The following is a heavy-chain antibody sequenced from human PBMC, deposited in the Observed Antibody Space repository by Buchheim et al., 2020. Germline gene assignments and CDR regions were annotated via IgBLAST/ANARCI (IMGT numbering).Heavy chain of an antibody. CDR3: ARARYSGYDSNFDY. V-gene: IGHV4-59*01. D-gene: IGHD5-12*01. CDR1: GGSISSYY. Sequence: QVQLQESGPGLVKPSETLSLTCTVSGGSISSYYWSWIRQPPGKGLEWIGYIYYSGSTNYNPSLKIRVTISVDTSKNQFSLKLSSVTAADTAVYYCARARYSGYDSNFDYWGQGTL. J-gene: IGHJ4*02. CDR2: IYYSGST.